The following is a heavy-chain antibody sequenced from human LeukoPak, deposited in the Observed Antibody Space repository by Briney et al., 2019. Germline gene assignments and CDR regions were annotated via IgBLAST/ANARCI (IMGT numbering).Heavy chain of an antibody. V-gene: IGHV3-33*01. CDR1: GFTFSSYG. Sequence: GGSLRLFCAASGFTFSSYGMHWVRQAPGKGLEWVAVIWYDGSNKYYADSVKGRFTISRDNSKNTLYLQMNSLRAEDTAVYYCARETGDYYFDYWGQGTLVTVSS. D-gene: IGHD4-17*01. J-gene: IGHJ4*02. CDR2: IWYDGSNK. CDR3: ARETGDYYFDY.